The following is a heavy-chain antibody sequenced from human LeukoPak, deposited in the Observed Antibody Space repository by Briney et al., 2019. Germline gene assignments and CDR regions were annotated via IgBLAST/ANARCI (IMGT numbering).Heavy chain of an antibody. CDR3: AKRLSRGYFGKLIFDF. V-gene: IGHV3-23*01. Sequence: PGGSLRLSCAAAGFAFNDFAMSWVRQTPGKGLEWVSSITSTGESTYYADSLRGRFTISRGNSGGTLYLQMNSLRTEDSAVYYCAKRLSRGYFGKLIFDFWGQGALVTVSS. J-gene: IGHJ4*02. CDR1: GFAFNDFA. D-gene: IGHD3-9*01. CDR2: ITSTGEST.